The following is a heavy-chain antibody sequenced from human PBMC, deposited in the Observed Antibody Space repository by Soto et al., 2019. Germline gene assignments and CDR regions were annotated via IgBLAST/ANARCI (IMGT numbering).Heavy chain of an antibody. CDR3: ASDGVAGIWGVAFDI. V-gene: IGHV1-18*04. CDR1: GYTFTNHG. CDR2: INPYNANT. J-gene: IGHJ3*02. D-gene: IGHD3-16*01. Sequence: QVQLVQSGTEVKKPGASVKVSCKTSGYTFTNHGINWVRQAPGQGLEWMGWINPYNANTNYAQKLQGRVTRTTDTSTTTAYMDLRSLRSDDTAVYYCASDGVAGIWGVAFDIWGQGTVVTVSS.